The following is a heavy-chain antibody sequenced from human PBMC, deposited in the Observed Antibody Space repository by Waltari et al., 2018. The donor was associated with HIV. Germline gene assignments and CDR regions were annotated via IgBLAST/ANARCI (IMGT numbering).Heavy chain of an antibody. Sequence: QVQLQESCSGLVKPSQTLSLTCPVSGGSISSGTYYWSSIRQPAGKGLEWIGRIYTRGSTNYNPSLKSRLTISVDTSKNQFSLKLSSVTAADTAVYYCARTRIPSSGWYVDYWGQGTLVTVSS. CDR2: IYTRGST. V-gene: IGHV4-61*02. D-gene: IGHD6-19*01. J-gene: IGHJ4*02. CDR3: ARTRIPSSGWYVDY. CDR1: GGSISSGTYY.